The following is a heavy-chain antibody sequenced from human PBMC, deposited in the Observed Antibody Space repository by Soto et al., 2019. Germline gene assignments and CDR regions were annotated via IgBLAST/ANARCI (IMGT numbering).Heavy chain of an antibody. CDR3: ARGQGGSSGWKYYANYMDV. Sequence: GGSLRLSCAASGFTFSSYAMHWVRQAPGKGLEWVAVISYDGSNKYYADSVKGRFTISRDNSKNTLYLQMNSLRAEDTEVYYCARGQGGSSGWKYYANYMDVWGKGTPVTVSS. CDR2: ISYDGSNK. CDR1: GFTFSSYA. V-gene: IGHV3-30*04. J-gene: IGHJ6*03. D-gene: IGHD6-19*01.